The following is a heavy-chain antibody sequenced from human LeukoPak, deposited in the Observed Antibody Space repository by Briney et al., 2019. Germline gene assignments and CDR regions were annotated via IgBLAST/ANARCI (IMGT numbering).Heavy chain of an antibody. CDR1: GYSISSGYY. J-gene: IGHJ4*02. V-gene: IGHV4-38-2*02. D-gene: IGHD4-23*01. Sequence: SETLSLTCTVSGYSISSGYYWAWIRQPPGKGLEWIGSIYHSGSTYYNPSLKSRVTISVDTSKNQFSLKLSSVTAADTAVYYCARADYGGNLSFDYWGQGTLVTVSS. CDR3: ARADYGGNLSFDY. CDR2: IYHSGST.